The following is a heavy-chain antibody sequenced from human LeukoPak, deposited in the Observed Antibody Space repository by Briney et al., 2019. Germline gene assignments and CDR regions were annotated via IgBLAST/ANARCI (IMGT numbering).Heavy chain of an antibody. CDR3: ARAGRERGSFDY. CDR2: ISSSSSYI. D-gene: IGHD3-10*01. CDR1: GFTFSSYG. J-gene: IGHJ4*02. Sequence: PGGSLRLSCAASGFTFSSYGMNWVRQAPGKGLEWVSSISSSSSYIYYADSVKGRFTISRDNAKNSLYLQMNSLRAEDTAVYYCARAGRERGSFDYWGQGTLVTVSS. V-gene: IGHV3-21*01.